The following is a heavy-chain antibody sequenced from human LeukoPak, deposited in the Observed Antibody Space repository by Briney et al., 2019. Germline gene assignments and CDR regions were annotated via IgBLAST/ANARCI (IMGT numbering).Heavy chain of an antibody. CDR1: GFTFSSYW. D-gene: IGHD3-22*01. J-gene: IGHJ3*02. V-gene: IGHV3-7*01. CDR2: IRQDGSEK. CDR3: ARGGHYDSWRAFDI. Sequence: PGGSLRLSCAASGFTFSSYWMSWVRQAPGKGLEWVANIRQDGSEKYYVDSVKGRCTISRDNAKNSLYLQMNGVRAEDTAVYYCARGGHYDSWRAFDIWGQGTMVTVSS.